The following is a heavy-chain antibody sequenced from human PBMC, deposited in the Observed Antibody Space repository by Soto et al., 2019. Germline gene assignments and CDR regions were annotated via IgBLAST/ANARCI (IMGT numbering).Heavy chain of an antibody. Sequence: NPGESLKISCKTSGYSFISYWVAWVRQKPGKGLEWMGTFYPGDSTSTYSPSFQGQVTISVDKSISTAYLHLSSLKASDTAMYYCARTIGYCRNNDCSWTFDIWGQGTTVTVSS. CDR1: GYSFISYW. V-gene: IGHV5-51*03. CDR2: FYPGDSTS. D-gene: IGHD2-2*03. CDR3: ARTIGYCRNNDCSWTFDI. J-gene: IGHJ3*02.